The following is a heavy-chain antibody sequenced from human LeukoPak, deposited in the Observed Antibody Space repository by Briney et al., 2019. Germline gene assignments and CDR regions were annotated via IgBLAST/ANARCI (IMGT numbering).Heavy chain of an antibody. J-gene: IGHJ3*02. CDR2: MYPGDSET. V-gene: IGHV5-51*01. CDR3: ATTLYSGIYGDAFDI. CDR1: GYTFTSYW. D-gene: IGHD1-26*01. Sequence: GESLKISCQGSGYTFTSYWNGWVRQMPGKGLEWMGIMYPGDSETRYSPSFQSQVTISADKSISTAYLQWTSLKASDTAMYYCATTLYSGIYGDAFDIWGQGTMVTVSS.